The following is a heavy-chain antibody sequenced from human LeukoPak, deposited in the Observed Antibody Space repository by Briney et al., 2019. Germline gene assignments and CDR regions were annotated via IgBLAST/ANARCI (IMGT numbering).Heavy chain of an antibody. CDR1: GFTFSSYA. Sequence: GGSLRLSCAASGFTFSSYAMSWVRQAPGKGLEWVSAISGSGGSTYYADSVKGRFTISRDISKNTLYLQMNSLRAEDTAVYYCAKDLNIYYDSSGYYNWGQGTLVTVSS. V-gene: IGHV3-23*01. CDR3: AKDLNIYYDSSGYYN. D-gene: IGHD3-22*01. J-gene: IGHJ4*02. CDR2: ISGSGGST.